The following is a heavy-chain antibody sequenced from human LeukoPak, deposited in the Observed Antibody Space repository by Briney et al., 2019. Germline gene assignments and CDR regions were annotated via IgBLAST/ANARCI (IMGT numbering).Heavy chain of an antibody. CDR2: INHGGST. CDR3: ARHYASGSYYKF. D-gene: IGHD3-10*01. V-gene: IGHV4-34*01. Sequence: PSETLSLTCAVYGGSFSGDFWSWIRQSPGKGLEWIGEINHGGSTTYNPSLQSRVTMSVDTSTNQFFLKLSSVTAADTAVYYCARHYASGSYYKFWGQGTLVTVSS. CDR1: GGSFSGDF. J-gene: IGHJ4*02.